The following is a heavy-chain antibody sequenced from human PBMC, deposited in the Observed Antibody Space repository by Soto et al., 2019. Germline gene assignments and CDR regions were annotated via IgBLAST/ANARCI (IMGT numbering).Heavy chain of an antibody. D-gene: IGHD2-15*01. CDR1: GGTFSSYA. J-gene: IGHJ6*02. CDR3: ASHPCSGGSCDQVYYYYGMDV. Sequence: ASVKVSCKASGGTFSSYAISWVRQAPGQGLEWMGGIIPIFGTANYAQKFQGRVTITADESTSTAYMELSSLRSEDTAVYYCASHPCSGGSCDQVYYYYGMDVWGQGTTVTVSS. V-gene: IGHV1-69*13. CDR2: IIPIFGTA.